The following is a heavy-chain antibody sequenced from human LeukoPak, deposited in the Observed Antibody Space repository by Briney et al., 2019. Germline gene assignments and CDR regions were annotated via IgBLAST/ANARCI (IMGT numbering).Heavy chain of an antibody. J-gene: IGHJ4*02. CDR2: IKQDGSEK. D-gene: IGHD6-13*01. CDR1: GFTFSSYA. Sequence: PGGSLRLSCAASGFTFSSYAMSWVRQAPGKGLEWVANIKQDGSEKYYVDSVKGRFTISRDNAKNSLYLQMNSLRAEDTAVYYCARDRTAAAGTFFDYWGQGTLVTVSS. CDR3: ARDRTAAAGTFFDY. V-gene: IGHV3-7*01.